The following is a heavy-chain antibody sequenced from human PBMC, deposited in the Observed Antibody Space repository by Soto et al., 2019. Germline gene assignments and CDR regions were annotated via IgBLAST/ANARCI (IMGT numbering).Heavy chain of an antibody. V-gene: IGHV1-46*03. CDR2: INPSGGST. CDR1: GYTFTSYY. Sequence: ASVKVSCKASGYTFTSYYMHWLRQAPGQGLEWMGIINPSGGSTSYAQKFQGRVTMTRDTSTSTVYMELSSLRSEDTAVYYCARETGCGGDCFTYYFDYWGQGTLVTVSS. D-gene: IGHD2-21*01. CDR3: ARETGCGGDCFTYYFDY. J-gene: IGHJ4*02.